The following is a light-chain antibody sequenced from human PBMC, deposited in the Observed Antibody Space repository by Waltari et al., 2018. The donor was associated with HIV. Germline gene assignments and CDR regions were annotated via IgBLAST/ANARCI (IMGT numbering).Light chain of an antibody. CDR2: SNN. J-gene: IGLJ2*01. CDR3: ATLDDSLNGPV. Sequence: QSVFTQPPSVSGTPGQRVTISCSGSSSNIGDNAVSWYQQFPGTAPKLLIYSNNQRPSGVPDRFSGSKSGTSASLAISGLQSEDEAYYYCATLDDSLNGPVFGGGTKVTVL. CDR1: SSNIGDNA. V-gene: IGLV1-44*01.